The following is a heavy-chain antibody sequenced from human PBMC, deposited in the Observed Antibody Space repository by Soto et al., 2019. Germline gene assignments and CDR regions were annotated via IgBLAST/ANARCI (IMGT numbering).Heavy chain of an antibody. D-gene: IGHD3-9*01. CDR2: ISSSGSTI. V-gene: IGHV3-48*01. J-gene: IGHJ6*02. Sequence: PGGSLRLSCAASGLTFNSSSMNWVRQAPGKGLEWVSYISSSGSTIWYADSVRGRFTISRDNAKNSLYLQMNSLRAEDTAVYYCAKAELGYYDILTGYWEFYYYGMDVWGQGTTVTVSS. CDR3: AKAELGYYDILTGYWEFYYYGMDV. CDR1: GLTFNSSS.